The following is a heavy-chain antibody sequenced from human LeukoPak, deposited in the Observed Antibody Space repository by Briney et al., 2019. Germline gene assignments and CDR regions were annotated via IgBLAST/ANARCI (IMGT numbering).Heavy chain of an antibody. Sequence: GGSLRLSSAASGFTFSDYYMSGIRQAPGKGLEWVSYISSSGSTIYYADSVKGRFTISRDNAKNSLYLQMNSLRAEDTAVYYCARAYYVFWSGYHFDYWGQGTLVTVSS. CDR1: GFTFSDYY. CDR3: ARAYYVFWSGYHFDY. D-gene: IGHD3-3*01. V-gene: IGHV3-11*04. J-gene: IGHJ4*02. CDR2: ISSSGSTI.